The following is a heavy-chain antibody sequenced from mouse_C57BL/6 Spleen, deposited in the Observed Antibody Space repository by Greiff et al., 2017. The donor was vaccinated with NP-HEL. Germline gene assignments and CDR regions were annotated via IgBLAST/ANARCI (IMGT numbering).Heavy chain of an antibody. J-gene: IGHJ4*01. CDR2: INPNYGTT. CDR3: ARGDYGNFFYAMDY. CDR1: GYSFTDYN. V-gene: IGHV1-39*01. Sequence: VQLQQSGPELVKPGASVKISCKASGYSFTDYNMNWVKQSTGKSLEWIGVINPNYGTTSYNQKFKGKATLTVDQSSSTAYMQLNSLTSEDSAVYYCARGDYGNFFYAMDYWGQGTSVTVSS. D-gene: IGHD2-1*01.